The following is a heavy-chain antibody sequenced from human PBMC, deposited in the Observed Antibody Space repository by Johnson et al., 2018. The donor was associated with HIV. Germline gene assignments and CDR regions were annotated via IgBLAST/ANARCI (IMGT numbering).Heavy chain of an antibody. Sequence: QVQLVESGGGVVQPGGSLRLSCAASGFNFNNYGMHWVRQAPGKGLEWVAFIRYDGRNKYYADSVKGRFTISRDISKNTLYLQIDTLRPEDSAVYYCAKGEAQEGWIQLQSYAFEIWGQGTMVTVSS. CDR1: GFNFNNYG. CDR2: IRYDGRNK. CDR3: AKGEAQEGWIQLQSYAFEI. J-gene: IGHJ3*02. D-gene: IGHD5-18*01. V-gene: IGHV3-30*02.